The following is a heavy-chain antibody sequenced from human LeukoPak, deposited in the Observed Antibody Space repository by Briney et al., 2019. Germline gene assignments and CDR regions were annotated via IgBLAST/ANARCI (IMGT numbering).Heavy chain of an antibody. J-gene: IGHJ4*02. CDR1: GDSVSSSAYY. V-gene: IGHV4-39*01. Sequence: SETLSLTCTVSGDSVSSSAYYWGWIRQPPGKGLEWIGSIYYSGSTYYNPSLKSRVTISVDTSKNQFSLKLSSVTAADTAVYYCARYCSGGSCYLDYWGQGTLVTVSS. D-gene: IGHD2-15*01. CDR3: ARYCSGGSCYLDY. CDR2: IYYSGST.